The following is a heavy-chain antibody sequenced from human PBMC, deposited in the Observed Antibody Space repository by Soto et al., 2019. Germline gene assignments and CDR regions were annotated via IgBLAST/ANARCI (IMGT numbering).Heavy chain of an antibody. CDR2: ISYDGSNK. D-gene: IGHD2-21*01. V-gene: IGHV3-30*18. CDR1: GFTFSRYG. Sequence: GGSLRLSCAASGFTFSRYGMHWGRQAPGKGLEWVAVISYDGSNKYYADSVKGRFTISRDNSKNTLYLQMNSLRAEDTAVYYCANIVVVNRMYYWGQGTLVTVSS. CDR3: ANIVVVNRMYY. J-gene: IGHJ4*02.